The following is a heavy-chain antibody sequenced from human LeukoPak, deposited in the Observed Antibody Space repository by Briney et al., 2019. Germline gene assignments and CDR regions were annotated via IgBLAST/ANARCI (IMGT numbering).Heavy chain of an antibody. D-gene: IGHD5-18*01. CDR3: TRITTAMDVNY. Sequence: GGSLRLSCAASGFTFSSYQMNWVRQAPGKGLQGVSYISSSGSTIYYADSVKGRFTISRDNAKNSLYLQMNSLRAEDTAVYYCTRITTAMDVNYWGQGTLVTVSS. J-gene: IGHJ4*02. V-gene: IGHV3-48*03. CDR2: ISSSGSTI. CDR1: GFTFSSYQ.